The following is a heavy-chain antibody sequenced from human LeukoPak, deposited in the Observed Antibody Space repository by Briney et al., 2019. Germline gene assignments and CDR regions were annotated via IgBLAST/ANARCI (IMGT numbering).Heavy chain of an antibody. CDR2: ISSSSSYI. Sequence: NPGGSLRLSCAASGFTFSSYSMNWVRQAPGKGLEWVSSISSSSSYIYYADSVKGRFTISRDNAKDSLYLQMNSLRAEDTAVYYCASRGYYDILTGYPPFDYWGQGTLVTVSS. CDR3: ASRGYYDILTGYPPFDY. V-gene: IGHV3-21*01. CDR1: GFTFSSYS. D-gene: IGHD3-9*01. J-gene: IGHJ4*02.